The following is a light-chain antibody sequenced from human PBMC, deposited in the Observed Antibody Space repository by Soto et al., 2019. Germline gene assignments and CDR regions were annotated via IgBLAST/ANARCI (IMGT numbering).Light chain of an antibody. CDR2: YDT. CDR3: QVWDSDTDHVV. V-gene: IGLV3-21*04. CDR1: NIGGES. J-gene: IGLJ2*01. Sequence: SYELTQPPSVSVAPGETAKLTCGGNNIGGESVHWYQQKPGQAPVLVIYYDTDRPSGIPERFSGSDSGNTATLTISRVEAGDEADYYCQVWDSDTDHVVFGGGTKVTVL.